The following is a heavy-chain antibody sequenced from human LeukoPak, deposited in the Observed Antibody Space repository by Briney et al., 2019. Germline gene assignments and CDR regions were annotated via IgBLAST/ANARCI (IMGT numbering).Heavy chain of an antibody. Sequence: ASVKVSCKASGYTFTGYYMHWVRQAPGQGLEWMGWINPNSGGTNYAQKFQGRVTMTRDTSISTAYMELSRLRSDDTAVYYCARGRFWYCSSTSCYLFDPWGQGTLVTVSS. CDR2: INPNSGGT. D-gene: IGHD2-2*01. CDR3: ARGRFWYCSSTSCYLFDP. CDR1: GYTFTGYY. J-gene: IGHJ5*02. V-gene: IGHV1-2*02.